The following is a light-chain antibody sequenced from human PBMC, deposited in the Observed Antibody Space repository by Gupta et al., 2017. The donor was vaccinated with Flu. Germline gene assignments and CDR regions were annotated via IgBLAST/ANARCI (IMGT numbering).Light chain of an antibody. CDR1: STGVGGYER. Sequence: VTISCTVASTGVGGYERVSWYQHHPGEAPRLLIYEVNKRHSGVPDRFSGSKSGSTAAMTISGLQAEDEADYYCSSYAGSNNPYVFGTGTRLTV. J-gene: IGLJ1*01. CDR2: EVN. V-gene: IGLV2-8*01. CDR3: SSYAGSNNPYV.